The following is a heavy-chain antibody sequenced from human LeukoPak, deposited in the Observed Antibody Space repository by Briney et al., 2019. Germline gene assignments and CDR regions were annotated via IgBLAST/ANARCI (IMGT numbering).Heavy chain of an antibody. CDR3: AIDWEHYFDY. CDR1: GFTFSNYG. Sequence: GGSLRLSCAASGFTFSNYGMHWVRQAPGKGLEWVGFIWYDGSNNYYADSVKGRFTSSRDNARNTLYLQMSSLRAEDTAVYYGAIDWEHYFDYWGQGTLVSVSS. V-gene: IGHV3-33*08. J-gene: IGHJ4*02. CDR2: IWYDGSNN. D-gene: IGHD1-26*01.